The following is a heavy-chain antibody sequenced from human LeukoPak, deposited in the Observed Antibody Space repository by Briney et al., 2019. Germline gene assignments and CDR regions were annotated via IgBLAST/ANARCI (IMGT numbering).Heavy chain of an antibody. D-gene: IGHD6-19*01. CDR1: GYSFTSYY. CDR3: ARDPRGIAVAGTPSDP. V-gene: IGHV1-46*01. CDR2: INPSGGST. Sequence: ASVKVSCKASGYSFTSYYMHWVRQAPGQGLEWMGLINPSGGSTSYAQKFQGRVTMTRDTSTSTVYMELSSLRSEDTAVYYCARDPRGIAVAGTPSDPWGQGTLVTVSS. J-gene: IGHJ5*02.